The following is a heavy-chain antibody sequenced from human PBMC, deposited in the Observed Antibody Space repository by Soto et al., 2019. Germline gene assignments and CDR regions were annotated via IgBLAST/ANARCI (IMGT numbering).Heavy chain of an antibody. D-gene: IGHD3-16*01. CDR1: GFTFSSYG. CDR3: ARERSLYWFDP. V-gene: IGHV3-33*01. Sequence: QVQLVESGGGVVQPGRSLRLSCAASGFTFSSYGMHWVRQAPGKGLGWVAVIRYDGSNKYYADSVKGRFTISRDNSKNTLYLQMNSLRAEDTAVYYCARERSLYWFDPWGQGTLVTVSS. CDR2: IRYDGSNK. J-gene: IGHJ5*02.